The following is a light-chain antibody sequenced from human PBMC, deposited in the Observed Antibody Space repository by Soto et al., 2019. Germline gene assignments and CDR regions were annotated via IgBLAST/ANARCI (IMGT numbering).Light chain of an antibody. CDR2: GAS. CDR3: QQRSTWPT. Sequence: EIVLTQSPGTLSLCPGEGATLSCRASQSIGGNFLAWYQQKRGQAPRLLIHGASNRATGIPDRFSGSGSGTDFTLTISSLEPEDFAVYYCQQRSTWPTFGGGTKVDIK. J-gene: IGKJ4*01. CDR1: QSIGGNF. V-gene: IGKV3D-20*02.